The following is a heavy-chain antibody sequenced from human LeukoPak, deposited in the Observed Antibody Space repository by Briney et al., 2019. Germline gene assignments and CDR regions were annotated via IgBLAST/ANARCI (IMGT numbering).Heavy chain of an antibody. Sequence: SETLSLTCAVYGGSFSGYYWSWIRQPPGKGLEWIGEINHSGSTNYNPSLKSRVTISVDTSKNQFSLKLSSVTAADTAVYYCARGRGTVTRFYFGYWGQGTLVTVSS. J-gene: IGHJ4*02. CDR1: GGSFSGYY. V-gene: IGHV4-34*01. CDR3: ARGRGTVTRFYFGY. CDR2: INHSGST. D-gene: IGHD4-17*01.